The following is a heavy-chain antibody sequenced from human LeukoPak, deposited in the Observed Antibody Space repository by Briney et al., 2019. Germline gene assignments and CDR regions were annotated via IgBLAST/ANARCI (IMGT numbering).Heavy chain of an antibody. CDR2: IYTSGST. CDR3: ARGGYFDSRGWFDP. D-gene: IGHD3-9*01. V-gene: IGHV4-61*02. Sequence: PSETLSLTCTVSGGSISSGSYYWSWIRQPAGKGLEWIGRIYTSGSTNYNPSLKSRVTMSVDTSKNQFSLKLSSVTAADTAVYYCARGGYFDSRGWFDPWGQGALVTVSS. J-gene: IGHJ5*02. CDR1: GGSISSGSYY.